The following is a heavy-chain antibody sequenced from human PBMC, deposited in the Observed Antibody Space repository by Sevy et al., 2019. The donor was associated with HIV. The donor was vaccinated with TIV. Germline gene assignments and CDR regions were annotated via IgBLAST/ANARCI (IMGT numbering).Heavy chain of an antibody. V-gene: IGHV4-59*01. CDR2: LYYSGSI. CDR1: GDSISSYF. CDR3: ARDSAVVPRALVY. J-gene: IGHJ4*02. Sequence: SETLSLTCNVSGDSISSYFWSWFRQPPGKGLEWIGYLYYSGSIEYNPSLRSRVTISVDTSKKHFSMKLRSVTAGDTAMYYCARDSAVVPRALVYWGQGTLVTVSS. D-gene: IGHD2-21*01.